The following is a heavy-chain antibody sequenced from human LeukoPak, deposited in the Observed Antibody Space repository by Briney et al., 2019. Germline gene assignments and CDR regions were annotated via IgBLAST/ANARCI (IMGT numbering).Heavy chain of an antibody. CDR1: GFTLSRYL. V-gene: IGHV3-7*01. Sequence: PGESLRLSCSASGFTLSRYLMSWVPQARGKGVEGVAKVKQDGSEKYYVDSVRGRFTISRDNAKNSLYLQMNSLRAEDAGVYYCARGGGGYEYDYWGQGTTVTVSS. J-gene: IGHJ4*03. D-gene: IGHD5-12*01. CDR3: ARGGGGYEYDY. CDR2: VKQDGSEK.